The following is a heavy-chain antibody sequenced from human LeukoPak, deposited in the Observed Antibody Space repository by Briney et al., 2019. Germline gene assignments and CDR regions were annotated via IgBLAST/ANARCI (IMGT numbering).Heavy chain of an antibody. D-gene: IGHD2-15*01. CDR3: AKNGDRGAYCSGGSCYPYYYYYMDV. J-gene: IGHJ6*03. Sequence: GGSLRLSCAASGFTFSSYSMSWVRQAPGKGLEWVSAICGTGGTTYYADSVNGRFTISRDNSKNTLYLQMNSLRAEDTAVYYCAKNGDRGAYCSGGSCYPYYYYYMDVWGKGTTVTISS. V-gene: IGHV3-23*01. CDR2: ICGTGGTT. CDR1: GFTFSSYS.